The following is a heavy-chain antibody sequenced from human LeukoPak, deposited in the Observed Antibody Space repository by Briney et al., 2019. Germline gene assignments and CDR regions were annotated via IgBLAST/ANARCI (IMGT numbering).Heavy chain of an antibody. V-gene: IGHV1-18*01. CDR1: GYTFTSYG. CDR3: ARSRSGIAAAVDDRNWFDP. J-gene: IGHJ5*02. CDR2: ISAYNGNT. D-gene: IGHD6-13*01. Sequence: GASVKVSCKASGYTFTSYGISWVRQAPGQGLEWMGWISAYNGNTNYAQKFQGRVTITTDESTSTAYMVLSSLRSEDTAVYYCARSRSGIAAAVDDRNWFDPWGQGTLVTVSS.